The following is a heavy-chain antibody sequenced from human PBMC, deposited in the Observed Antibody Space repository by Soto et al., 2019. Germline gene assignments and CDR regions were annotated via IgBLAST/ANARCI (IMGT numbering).Heavy chain of an antibody. V-gene: IGHV3-30-3*01. CDR3: ARDEYSSRYYYYGMDV. CDR2: ISYDGSNK. CDR1: GFTFSSYA. J-gene: IGHJ6*02. D-gene: IGHD6-13*01. Sequence: QVQLVESGGGVVQPGRSLRLSCAASGFTFSSYAMHWVRQAPGMGLEWVAVISYDGSNKYYADSVKGRFTISRDNSKNTLYLQMNSLRAEDTAVYYCARDEYSSRYYYYGMDVWGQGTTVTVSS.